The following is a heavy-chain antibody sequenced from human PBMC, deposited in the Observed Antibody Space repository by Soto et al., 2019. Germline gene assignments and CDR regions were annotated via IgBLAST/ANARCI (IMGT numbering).Heavy chain of an antibody. Sequence: QLQLQESGPGLVKPSETLSLTCTVSGGSISISSYYWGWILQPPGKGLEWIGSIYYSGSTYYNPSLKSRVTISVHTSKNEFSLKLSSVTAADTAVYYCARREILTGSTRYWGQGTLVPVSS. V-gene: IGHV4-39*01. CDR1: GGSISISSYY. J-gene: IGHJ4*02. CDR3: ARREILTGSTRY. CDR2: IYYSGST. D-gene: IGHD3-9*01.